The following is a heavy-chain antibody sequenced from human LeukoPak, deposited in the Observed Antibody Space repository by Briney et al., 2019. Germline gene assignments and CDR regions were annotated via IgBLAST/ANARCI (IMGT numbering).Heavy chain of an antibody. J-gene: IGHJ4*02. V-gene: IGHV3-9*01. D-gene: IGHD3-22*01. Sequence: GRSLRLSCAASGFTFDDYAMHWVRQAPGKGLEWVSGISWNSGSIGYADSVKGRFTISRDNAKNSLYLQMNSLRAEDTALYYCAKANYDSSGNDYWGQGTLVTVSS. CDR1: GFTFDDYA. CDR2: ISWNSGSI. CDR3: AKANYDSSGNDY.